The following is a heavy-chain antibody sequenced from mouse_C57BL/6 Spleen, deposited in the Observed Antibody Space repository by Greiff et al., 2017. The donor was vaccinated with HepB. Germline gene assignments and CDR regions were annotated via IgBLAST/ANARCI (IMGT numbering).Heavy chain of an antibody. CDR3: ARPDLSGSSYEGGTWFAS. J-gene: IGHJ3*01. CDR1: GYAFSSYW. V-gene: IGHV1-80*01. D-gene: IGHD1-1*01. Sequence: VQLQQSGAELVKPGASVKISCKASGYAFSSYWMNWVKQRPGKGLEWIGQIYPGDGDTNYNGKFKGKATLTADKSSSTAYMQLSSLTSEDSAVYFCARPDLSGSSYEGGTWFASWGQGTLVTVSA. CDR2: IYPGDGDT.